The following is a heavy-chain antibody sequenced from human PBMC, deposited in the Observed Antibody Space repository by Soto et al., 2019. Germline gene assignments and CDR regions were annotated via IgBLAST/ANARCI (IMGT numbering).Heavy chain of an antibody. CDR1: GYTFTSYY. D-gene: IGHD3-16*02. CDR2: INPSGGST. CDR3: ARPPSPGCIKAVGYPHDY. Sequence: QVQLVQSGAEVKKPGASVKISCKASGYTFTSYYMHWVRQAPGQGLEWMGIINPSGGSTNYAQKLQGRVPRTRDTSTSTVYMELNSLRSGHTTVYYCARPPSPGCIKAVGYPHDYWGQGTRVNVSS. V-gene: IGHV1-46*01. J-gene: IGHJ4*02.